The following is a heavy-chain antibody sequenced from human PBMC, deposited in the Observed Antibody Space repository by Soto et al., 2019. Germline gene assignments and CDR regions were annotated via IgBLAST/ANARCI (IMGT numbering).Heavy chain of an antibody. V-gene: IGHV3-15*01. D-gene: IGHD1-26*01. Sequence: GGSLRLSCAASGFTFSNAWMSWVRQAPGKGLEWVGRIKSKTDGGTTDYAAPVKGRFTISRDDSKNTLYLQMSSLKTDDTAVYFGLGSIVGAMVAFDIWGQGTMVTVSS. J-gene: IGHJ3*02. CDR1: GFTFSNAW. CDR3: LGSIVGAMVAFDI. CDR2: IKSKTDGGTT.